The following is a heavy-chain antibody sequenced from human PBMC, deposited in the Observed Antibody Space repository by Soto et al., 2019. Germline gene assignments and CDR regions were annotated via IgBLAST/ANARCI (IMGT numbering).Heavy chain of an antibody. D-gene: IGHD2-8*01. CDR1: GYTFTDYH. CDR3: AREGGDIVQMVYALPWY. CDR2: INPNSGAT. Sequence: ASVKVSCKASGYTFTDYHMHWVRQAPGQGLEWMGWINPNSGATSYAQRFQGRVTMTRDTSISTAYMELSRLTSDDTAVYYCAREGGDIVQMVYALPWYWGQGTLVTVSS. V-gene: IGHV1-2*02. J-gene: IGHJ4*02.